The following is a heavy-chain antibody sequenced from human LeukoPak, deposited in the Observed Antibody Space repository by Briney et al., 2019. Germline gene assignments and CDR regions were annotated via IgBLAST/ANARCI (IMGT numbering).Heavy chain of an antibody. CDR1: GYTFTNYW. J-gene: IGHJ4*02. V-gene: IGHV5-51*01. Sequence: GESLKISCKASGYTFTNYWIGWVRQMPGEGLEWMGIIFPSDSDTKYSPSFQGQVTISADKSINTAYLQWRSLKASDTAMYYCARHDYFGSGSKDHWGRGTLVTVSS. D-gene: IGHD3-10*01. CDR2: IFPSDSDT. CDR3: ARHDYFGSGSKDH.